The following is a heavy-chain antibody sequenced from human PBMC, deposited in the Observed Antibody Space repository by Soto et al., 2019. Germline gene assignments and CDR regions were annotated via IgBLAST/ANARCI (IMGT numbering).Heavy chain of an antibody. CDR2: IWSDGSNK. CDR1: GFTFSSYG. CDR3: ARDYYDSSGYYPL. V-gene: IGHV3-33*01. Sequence: QVQLVESGGGVVQPGRSLRLSCAASGFTFSSYGMHWVRQAPGRGLEWVAVIWSDGSNKYYADSVKGRFTISSDNSKNTLYLQMNSMRAEDTAVYYCARDYYDSSGYYPLWGQGTLVTVSS. D-gene: IGHD3-22*01. J-gene: IGHJ4*02.